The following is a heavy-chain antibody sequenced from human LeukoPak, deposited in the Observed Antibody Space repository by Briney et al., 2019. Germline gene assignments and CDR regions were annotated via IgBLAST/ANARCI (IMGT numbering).Heavy chain of an antibody. CDR1: GYSFTYYW. D-gene: IGHD6-19*01. CDR3: ARLCSGWWGDY. CDR2: IYPGDSDT. V-gene: IGHV5-51*01. J-gene: IGHJ4*02. Sequence: GESLKISCNGSGYSFTYYWVGWVRQMPGKGLEWMGIIYPGDSDTRYSPSFQGQVTISADKSISTAYLHWSSLKASDTAMYYCARLCSGWWGDYWGQGTLVTVSS.